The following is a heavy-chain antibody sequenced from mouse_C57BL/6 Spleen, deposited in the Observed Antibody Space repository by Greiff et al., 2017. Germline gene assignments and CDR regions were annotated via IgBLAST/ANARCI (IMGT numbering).Heavy chain of an antibody. D-gene: IGHD1-1*01. CDR3: ARDLITTVVAPYFDY. J-gene: IGHJ2*01. CDR1: GYSITSGYY. V-gene: IGHV3-6*01. Sequence: EVKLQESGPGLVKPSQSLSLTCSVTGYSITSGYYWNWIRQFPGNKLEWMGYISYDGSNNYNPSLKNRISITRDTSKNQFFLKLNSVTTEDTATYYCARDLITTVVAPYFDYWGQGTTLTVSS. CDR2: ISYDGSN.